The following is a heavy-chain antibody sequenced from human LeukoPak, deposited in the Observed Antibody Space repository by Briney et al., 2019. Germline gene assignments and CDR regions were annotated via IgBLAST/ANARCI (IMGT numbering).Heavy chain of an antibody. J-gene: IGHJ4*02. V-gene: IGHV4-34*01. Sequence: PSETLSLTCAVYGGSFSGYYWSWIRQPPGKGLEWIGEINHSGSTNYNPSLKSRVTISVDTSKNQFSLKLSSVTAADTAVYYCARGGTIFGVVSNSTFDYWGQGTLVTVSS. CDR3: ARGGTIFGVVSNSTFDY. D-gene: IGHD3-3*01. CDR1: GGSFSGYY. CDR2: INHSGST.